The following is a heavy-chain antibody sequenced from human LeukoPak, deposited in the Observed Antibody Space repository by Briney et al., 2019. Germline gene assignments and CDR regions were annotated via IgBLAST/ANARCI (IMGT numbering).Heavy chain of an antibody. Sequence: ASVNVSCKASGYTFSNYGISWVRQAAGQGGEGMGWISAYNGNTNYAQKLQGRVTMTTDTSTGTAYMELTTLRYDDTAVYYCARDLRGGSFWFDPWGQGTLVTVSS. CDR1: GYTFSNYG. V-gene: IGHV1-18*04. J-gene: IGHJ5*02. CDR3: ARDLRGGSFWFDP. D-gene: IGHD4-23*01. CDR2: ISAYNGNT.